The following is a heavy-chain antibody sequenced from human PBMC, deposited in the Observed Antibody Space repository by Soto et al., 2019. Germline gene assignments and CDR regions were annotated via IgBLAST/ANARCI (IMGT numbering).Heavy chain of an antibody. D-gene: IGHD5-12*01. V-gene: IGHV3-23*01. CDR2: ISGSGGST. CDR3: AKDIGRGPRAYSGYAGFDY. CDR1: GFTFSSYA. Sequence: GGSLRLSCAASGFTFSSYAMSWVRQAPGKGLEWVSAISGSGGSTYYADSVKDRFTISRDNSKNTLYLQMNSLRAEDTAVYYCAKDIGRGPRAYSGYAGFDYWGQGTLVTVSS. J-gene: IGHJ4*02.